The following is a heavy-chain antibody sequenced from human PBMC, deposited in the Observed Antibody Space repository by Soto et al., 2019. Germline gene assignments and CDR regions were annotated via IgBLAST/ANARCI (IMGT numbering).Heavy chain of an antibody. V-gene: IGHV3-21*01. CDR1: GFTFSSYS. J-gene: IGHJ4*02. D-gene: IGHD5-18*01. Sequence: EVQLVESGGGLVQPGGSLRLSCAASGFTFSSYSMNWVRQAPGKGLEWVSSISSSSSYIYYADSVKGRFTISRDNAKNSLYLQMNSLRAGDTAVYYCASDQPGYSYGYGLGYWGQGTLVTVSS. CDR3: ASDQPGYSYGYGLGY. CDR2: ISSSSSYI.